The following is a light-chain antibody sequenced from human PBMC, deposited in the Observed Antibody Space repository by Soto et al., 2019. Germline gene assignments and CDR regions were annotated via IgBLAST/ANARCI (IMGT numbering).Light chain of an antibody. V-gene: IGLV1-40*01. CDR3: QSYDSSLSAHVV. J-gene: IGLJ2*01. CDR1: SSNIGAGYD. CDR2: GNS. Sequence: QSVLTQPPSVSGAPGQRVTISCTGGSSNIGAGYDVHWYQQLPGTAPKLLIYGNSNRPSGVPDRFSGSKSGTSASLAITGLQAEDEADYYCQSYDSSLSAHVVFGGGTQLTVL.